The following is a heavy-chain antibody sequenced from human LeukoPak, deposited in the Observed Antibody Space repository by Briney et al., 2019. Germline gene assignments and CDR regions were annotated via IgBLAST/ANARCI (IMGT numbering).Heavy chain of an antibody. D-gene: IGHD4-23*01. J-gene: IGHJ4*02. Sequence: QAGGSLRLPCAASGFTFSSYAMHWVRQAPGKGLEWVAVISYDGSNKYYADSVKGRFTISRDNSKNTLYLQMNSLRAEDTAVYYCARGAGRATVVTPPGYWGQGTLVTVSS. CDR1: GFTFSSYA. V-gene: IGHV3-30-3*01. CDR3: ARGAGRATVVTPPGY. CDR2: ISYDGSNK.